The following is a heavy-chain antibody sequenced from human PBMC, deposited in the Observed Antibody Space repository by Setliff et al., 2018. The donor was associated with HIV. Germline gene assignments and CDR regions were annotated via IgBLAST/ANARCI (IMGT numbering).Heavy chain of an antibody. CDR2: IYASGST. D-gene: IGHD3-10*01. CDR3: AREKTTLVRGVIIFQIFDY. Sequence: SETLSLTCTVSGGSISSDDYSWNWIRQPAGKGLEWIGRIYASGSTNYNPSLKSRVTISVDTSKNQFSLKLSSVTAADTAVYYCAREKTTLVRGVIIFQIFDYWGQGKLVTVSS. V-gene: IGHV4-61*02. J-gene: IGHJ4*02. CDR1: GGSISSDDYS.